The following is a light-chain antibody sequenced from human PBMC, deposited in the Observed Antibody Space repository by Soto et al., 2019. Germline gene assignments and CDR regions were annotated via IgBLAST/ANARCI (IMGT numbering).Light chain of an antibody. CDR2: GAS. CDR1: QSISSN. Sequence: EIVMTQSPATLSVSPGERVTLSCRASQSISSNLAWYQQKPGQAPSLLFYGASTRASGVPARFSGSGSGTEFTLTISSLQSEDFAVYYCHQYGGWPRTFGQGNKVEI. CDR3: HQYGGWPRT. J-gene: IGKJ1*01. V-gene: IGKV3-15*01.